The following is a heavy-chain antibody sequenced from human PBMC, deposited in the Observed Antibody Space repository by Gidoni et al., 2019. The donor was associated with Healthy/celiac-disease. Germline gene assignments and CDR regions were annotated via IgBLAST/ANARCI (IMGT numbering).Heavy chain of an antibody. J-gene: IGHJ4*02. CDR2: ISGSGGST. CDR3: AKGTYIVVVTATIDY. V-gene: IGHV3-23*01. CDR1: GFTFSSYA. D-gene: IGHD2-21*02. Sequence: EVQLLESGVGLVQPGGSLRLSCAASGFTFSSYAMSWVRQAPGKGLAWVSAISGSGGSTYYADSVKGRFTISRDNSKNTLYLQMNSLRAEDTAVYYCAKGTYIVVVTATIDYWGQGTLVTVSS.